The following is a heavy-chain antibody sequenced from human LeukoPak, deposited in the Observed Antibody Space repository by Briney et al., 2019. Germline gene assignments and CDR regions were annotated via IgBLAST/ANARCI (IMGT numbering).Heavy chain of an antibody. J-gene: IGHJ4*02. CDR3: AKNLGYCTNGVCPGGY. CDR2: ISGSGGST. D-gene: IGHD2-8*01. CDR1: VFTFSSYA. V-gene: IGHV3-23*01. Sequence: PGGSLRLSCAASVFTFSSYAMSWVRQAPGKGLEWVSTISGSGGSTYYADSVKGRFTISRDNSKNTLYLQMNSLRAEDTAVYYCAKNLGYCTNGVCPGGYWGQGTLVTVSS.